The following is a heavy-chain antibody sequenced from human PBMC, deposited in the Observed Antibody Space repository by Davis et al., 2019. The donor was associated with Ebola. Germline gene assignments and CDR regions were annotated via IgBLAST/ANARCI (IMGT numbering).Heavy chain of an antibody. D-gene: IGHD2-21*01. V-gene: IGHV3-33*01. J-gene: IGHJ4*02. Sequence: GESLKISCAASGFTFSSYGMHWVRQAPGKGLEWVAVIWYDGSNKYCADSVKGRFTISRDNSKNTLYLQMNSLRAEDTAVYYCARDWCGGDCYCFDYWGQGTLVTVSS. CDR3: ARDWCGGDCYCFDY. CDR1: GFTFSSYG. CDR2: IWYDGSNK.